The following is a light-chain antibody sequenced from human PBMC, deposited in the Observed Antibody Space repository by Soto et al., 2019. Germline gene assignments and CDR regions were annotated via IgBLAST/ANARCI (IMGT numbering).Light chain of an antibody. J-gene: IGLJ2*01. V-gene: IGLV2-11*01. CDR1: SSDVGGYNY. CDR3: CAYAGSYTVL. CDR2: DVT. Sequence: QSALTQPPSASGSPGQSVTISCTGTSSDVGGYNYVSWYQQHPGRAPKLMIYDVTKRPSGVPDRFSGSKSGNTASLSISGLQAEDEADYYCCAYAGSYTVLFGGGTKLTVL.